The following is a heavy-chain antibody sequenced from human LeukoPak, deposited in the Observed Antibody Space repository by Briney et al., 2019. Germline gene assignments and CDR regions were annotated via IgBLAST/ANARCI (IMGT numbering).Heavy chain of an antibody. J-gene: IGHJ3*02. CDR3: ARATEGAAEVNAFDI. CDR1: GFTFSSYD. CDR2: IGTAGDT. Sequence: GGSLRLSCAACGFTFSSYDMHWVRQATGKGLEWVSAIGTAGDTYYPGSVKGQFTISRENAKNSLYLQMNSLRAGDTAVYYCARATEGAAEVNAFDIWGQGTMVTVSS. D-gene: IGHD1-26*01. V-gene: IGHV3-13*03.